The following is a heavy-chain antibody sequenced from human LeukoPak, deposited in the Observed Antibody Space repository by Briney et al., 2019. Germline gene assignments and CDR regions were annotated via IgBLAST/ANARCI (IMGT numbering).Heavy chain of an antibody. CDR2: ISYDGSNK. CDR1: GFTFSSYG. J-gene: IGHJ6*02. CDR3: AKGDGSYYYYYGMDV. D-gene: IGHD1-26*01. Sequence: PGRSLRLSCAASGFTFSSYGMHWVRQAPGKGLEWVAVISYDGSNKYYADSVKGRFTISRDNSKNTLYLQMNSLRAEDTAVYYCAKGDGSYYYYYGMDVWGQGTPVTVSS. V-gene: IGHV3-30*18.